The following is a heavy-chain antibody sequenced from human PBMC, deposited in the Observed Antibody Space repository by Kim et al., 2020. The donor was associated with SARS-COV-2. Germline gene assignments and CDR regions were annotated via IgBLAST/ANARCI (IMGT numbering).Heavy chain of an antibody. D-gene: IGHD3-10*01. V-gene: IGHV3-11*01. Sequence: GGSLRLSCAASGFTFSDYYMTWIRQAPGKGLEWVSYISSSGSYVNYADSVKGRFTISRDNAKNSLYLQMSSLRAEDTALYYCATVPFGHLSADYFDLWG. CDR1: GFTFSDYY. CDR3: ATVPFGHLSADYFDL. J-gene: IGHJ4*01. CDR2: ISSSGSYV.